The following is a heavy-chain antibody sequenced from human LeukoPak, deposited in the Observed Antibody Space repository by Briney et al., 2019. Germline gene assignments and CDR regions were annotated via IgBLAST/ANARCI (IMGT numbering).Heavy chain of an antibody. V-gene: IGHV1-69*05. CDR3: ARSLGGYSYGPDLDY. CDR2: IIPIFGTA. Sequence: ASVKVSCKASGGTFSSYAISWVRQAPGQGLEWMGGIIPIFGTANYAQKFQGRVTITTDESTSTAYMELSSLRSEDTAVYYCARSLGGYSYGPDLDYWGQGTLVTVSS. J-gene: IGHJ4*02. D-gene: IGHD5-18*01. CDR1: GGTFSSYA.